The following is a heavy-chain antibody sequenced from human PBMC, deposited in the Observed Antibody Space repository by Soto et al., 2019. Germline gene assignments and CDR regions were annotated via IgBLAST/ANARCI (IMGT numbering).Heavy chain of an antibody. J-gene: IGHJ3*02. V-gene: IGHV1-69*13. CDR2: IIPIFGTA. CDR3: ALLVRGVIISTDAFDI. Sequence: SVKVSCKASGGTFSSYAISWVRQAPGQGLEWMGGIIPIFGTANYAQKFQGRVTITADESTSTAYMELSSLRSEDTAVYYCALLVRGVIISTDAFDIWGQGTMVTVSS. D-gene: IGHD3-10*01. CDR1: GGTFSSYA.